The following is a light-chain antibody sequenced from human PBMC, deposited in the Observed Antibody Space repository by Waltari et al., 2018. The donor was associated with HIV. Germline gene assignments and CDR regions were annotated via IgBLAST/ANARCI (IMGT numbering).Light chain of an antibody. J-gene: IGLJ3*02. CDR1: SSNIGSNI. CDR2: SNK. V-gene: IGLV1-44*01. Sequence: QSVLTQPPSASGTPGQRVSISCSGSSSNIGSNIVNWYQQLPGTAPKLLIYSNKQLLSGLPDRFSGAKSGTSASLAISGLQSEDEADYYCAAWDDSLNAWVFGGGTKLTVL. CDR3: AAWDDSLNAWV.